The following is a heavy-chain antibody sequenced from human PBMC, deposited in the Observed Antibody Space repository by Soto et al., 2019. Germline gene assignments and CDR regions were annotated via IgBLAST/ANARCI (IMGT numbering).Heavy chain of an antibody. Sequence: SETLSITCAVYVGSFSGYYWSWIRQPPGKGLEWIGEINHSGSTNYNPSLKSRVTISVDTSKNQFSLKLSSVTAADTAVYYCARGGGPRITIFGVVIASVYNWFGPWGQGTLVTVSS. V-gene: IGHV4-34*01. CDR3: ARGGGPRITIFGVVIASVYNWFGP. J-gene: IGHJ5*02. CDR2: INHSGST. CDR1: VGSFSGYY. D-gene: IGHD3-3*01.